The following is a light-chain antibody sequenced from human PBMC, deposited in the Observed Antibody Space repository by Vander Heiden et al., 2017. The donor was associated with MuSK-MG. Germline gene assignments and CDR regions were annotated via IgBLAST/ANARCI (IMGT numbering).Light chain of an antibody. V-gene: IGKV1-8*01. J-gene: IGKJ2*01. CDR1: QGISSY. CDR3: QQDDSYPRT. Sequence: AIRMTQSPSSFSASTGDRVTITCRASQGISSYLAWYQQKPGKAPKLLIYAASTLQSGVPSRFSGSGSGTDFTLTISCLQSEDCATYYCQQDDSYPRTFGQGTKVEIK. CDR2: AAS.